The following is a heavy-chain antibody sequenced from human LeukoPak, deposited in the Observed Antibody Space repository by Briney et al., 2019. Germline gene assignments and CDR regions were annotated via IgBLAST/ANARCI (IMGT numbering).Heavy chain of an antibody. V-gene: IGHV3-74*01. Sequence: GGSLRLSCAASGFTFSNYWMHWVRQVPGKGLVWVSRINPGGSSTTYADSVRGRFTISRDNAKNTLYLQMDSLRAEDTGVYYCARSNQAEDYWGQGTLVTVSS. CDR2: INPGGSST. D-gene: IGHD1-14*01. J-gene: IGHJ4*02. CDR3: ARSNQAEDY. CDR1: GFTFSNYW.